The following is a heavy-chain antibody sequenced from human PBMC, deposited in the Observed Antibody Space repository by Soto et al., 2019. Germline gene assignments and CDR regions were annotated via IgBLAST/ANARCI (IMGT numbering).Heavy chain of an antibody. Sequence: GESLKISCKGSGYSFTSYWIGWVRQMPGKGLEWMGIIYPGDSDTRYSPSFQGQVTISADKSISTAYLQWSSLKASDTAMYYCARHISMITFGGVIAPNWFDPWGQGTLVTVSS. V-gene: IGHV5-51*01. CDR2: IYPGDSDT. J-gene: IGHJ5*02. CDR3: ARHISMITFGGVIAPNWFDP. CDR1: GYSFTSYW. D-gene: IGHD3-16*02.